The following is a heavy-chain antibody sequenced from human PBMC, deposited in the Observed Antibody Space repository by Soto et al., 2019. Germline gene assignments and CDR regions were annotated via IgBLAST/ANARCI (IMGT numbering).Heavy chain of an antibody. Sequence: ESGGGLVKPGGSLRLSCAASGFTFDNYYMSWIRQAPGKGLEWVSYISSSDGTTYYADSLKGRFTISRDNAKSSLYLQMNSLRAEDTAVYYCAREINYSRYPRVIDYWGQGTLVTVSS. V-gene: IGHV3-11*01. CDR2: ISSSDGTT. J-gene: IGHJ4*02. CDR3: AREINYSRYPRVIDY. CDR1: GFTFDNYY. D-gene: IGHD1-7*01.